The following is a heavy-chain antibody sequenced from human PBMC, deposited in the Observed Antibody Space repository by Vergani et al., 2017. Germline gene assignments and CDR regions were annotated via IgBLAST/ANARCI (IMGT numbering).Heavy chain of an antibody. Sequence: QLQLQESGPGLVKPSETLSLTCSVSGYSITSRLDYWGWIRQTPGKGLEWIGSMYHIGTTSYNPSLKSRATFSVDTSKNQFSLQVTSVTAADTAVYYCARHQIGRYTEYWGQGILVTVSS. V-gene: IGHV4-39*01. CDR2: MYHIGTT. CDR1: GYSITSRLDY. D-gene: IGHD1-14*01. CDR3: ARHQIGRYTEY. J-gene: IGHJ4*02.